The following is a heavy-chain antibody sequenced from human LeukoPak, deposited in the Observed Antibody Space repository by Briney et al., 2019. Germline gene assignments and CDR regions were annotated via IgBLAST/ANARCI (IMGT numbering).Heavy chain of an antibody. V-gene: IGHV3-30*04. CDR3: ARRGHDYGDSEWFDP. J-gene: IGHJ5*02. D-gene: IGHD4-17*01. Sequence: GGSLRLSCAASGFTFSNYAMHWVRQAPGKGLEWVAFISYDGSSKYYADSVKGRFTISRDNSKNMMCLQMSSLRAEDTAVYYCARRGHDYGDSEWFDPWGQGTLVTVSS. CDR1: GFTFSNYA. CDR2: ISYDGSSK.